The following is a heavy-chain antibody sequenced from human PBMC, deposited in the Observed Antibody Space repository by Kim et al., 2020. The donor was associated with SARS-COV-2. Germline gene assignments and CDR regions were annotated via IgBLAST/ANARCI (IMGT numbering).Heavy chain of an antibody. V-gene: IGHV4-34*01. J-gene: IGHJ4*01. CDR2: INHSGST. Sequence: SETLSLTCAVYGGSFSGYYWSWIRQPPGKGLEWIGEINHSGSTNYNPSLKSRVTISVDTSKNQFSLKLSSVTAADTAVHYCARERFLEWLLNRYYFDYWG. D-gene: IGHD3-3*01. CDR3: ARERFLEWLLNRYYFDY. CDR1: GGSFSGYY.